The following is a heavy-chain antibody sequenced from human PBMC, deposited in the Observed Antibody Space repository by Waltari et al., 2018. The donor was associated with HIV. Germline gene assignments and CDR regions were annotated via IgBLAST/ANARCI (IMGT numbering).Heavy chain of an antibody. J-gene: IGHJ6*02. CDR1: GYAFATYD. CDR2: MGPNSGNT. Sequence: QVQLVQSGAEVKKPGASVKVSCKASGYAFATYDVNWVRQATGQGPEGMGWMGPNSGNTVYAQEFQGRVTMTRDTSISTVYMELSSLTSEDTAVYYCARGGSASMDVWGQGTTVTVSS. CDR3: ARGGSASMDV. V-gene: IGHV1-8*01.